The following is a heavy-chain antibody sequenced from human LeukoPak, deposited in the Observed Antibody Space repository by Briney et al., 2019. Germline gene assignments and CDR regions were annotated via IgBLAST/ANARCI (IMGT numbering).Heavy chain of an antibody. V-gene: IGHV3-23*01. CDR1: GFTFSTYA. J-gene: IGHJ6*02. CDR2: ISGSGGST. D-gene: IGHD3-16*01. Sequence: GGSLRLSCAASGFTFSTYAMSWVRQAPGKGLEWVSAISGSGGSTYYADSVKGRFTISRDNSKNTLYLQMNSLRAEDTAVYYCAKDSRGGRFYVMDVWGQGTTVAVSS. CDR3: AKDSRGGRFYVMDV.